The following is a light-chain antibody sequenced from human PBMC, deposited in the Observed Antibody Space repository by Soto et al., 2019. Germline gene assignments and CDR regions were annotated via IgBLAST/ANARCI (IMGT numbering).Light chain of an antibody. CDR2: GAS. V-gene: IGKV3-20*01. CDR1: QSVSSSY. CDR3: QQYGSSPGT. J-gene: IGKJ1*01. Sequence: EIVLTQSPGTLSLSPGEGATLSCRASQSVSSSYLARYQQKPGLAPRLLIYGASTRATGIPDRFSGSGSGTDFTLTISRLEPEDFAVYYCQQYGSSPGTFGQGTKVDIK.